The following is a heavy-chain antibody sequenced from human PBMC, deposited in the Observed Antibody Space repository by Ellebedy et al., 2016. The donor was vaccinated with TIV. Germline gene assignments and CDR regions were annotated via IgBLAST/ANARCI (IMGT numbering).Heavy chain of an antibody. CDR3: VTFRDSSGWYEDN. D-gene: IGHD6-19*01. V-gene: IGHV1-2*04. CDR1: GYTFTGYY. Sequence: ASVKVSCXASGYTFTGYYIHWVRQAPGQGLERMGWINPNSGGTNYTQKFQGWVTMTRETSISTAYMELRRLRSDDTAVYYCVTFRDSSGWYEDNWGQGTLVTVSS. CDR2: INPNSGGT. J-gene: IGHJ4*02.